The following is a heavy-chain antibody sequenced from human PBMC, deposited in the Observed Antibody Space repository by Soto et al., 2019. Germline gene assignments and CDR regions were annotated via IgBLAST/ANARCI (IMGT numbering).Heavy chain of an antibody. CDR3: ARVGGGIAAGGGNWFDP. Sequence: QVQLQESGPGLVKPSQTLSLTCTVSGGSISSGRYYWSWIRQHPGKGLEWIGYIYYSGSTYYNPSFKRRVSISVDTSKNQFSLKLSSVTAAATAVYYGARVGGGIAAGGGNWFDPWGQGTLVTVSS. D-gene: IGHD6-13*01. CDR1: GGSISSGRYY. V-gene: IGHV4-31*03. CDR2: IYYSGST. J-gene: IGHJ5*02.